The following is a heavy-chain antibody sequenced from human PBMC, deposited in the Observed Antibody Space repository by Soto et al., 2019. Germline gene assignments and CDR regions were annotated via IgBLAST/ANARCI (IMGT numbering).Heavy chain of an antibody. CDR3: AREPLVVEDDAFDI. CDR1: GFTFSSYG. J-gene: IGHJ3*02. Sequence: QVQLVESGGGVVQPGRSLRLSCAASGFTFSSYGMHWVRQAPGKGLEWVAVIWYDGSNKYYADSVKGRFTISRDNSKNTLYLQMNSLRAEDTAVYYCAREPLVVEDDAFDIWGQGTMVTVSS. V-gene: IGHV3-33*01. CDR2: IWYDGSNK. D-gene: IGHD2-15*01.